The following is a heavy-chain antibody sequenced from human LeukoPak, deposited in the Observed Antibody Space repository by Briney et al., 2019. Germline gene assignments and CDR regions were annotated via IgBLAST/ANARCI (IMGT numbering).Heavy chain of an antibody. V-gene: IGHV4-34*01. CDR3: ARGPTDSYGYFNWFDP. Sequence: SETLSLTCAVYGGSFSGYYWSWIRQPPGKGLEWIGEINHSGSTNYNPSLKSRVTISVDTSKNQFSLKLSSVTAADTAVYYCARGPTDSYGYFNWFDPWGQGTLVTVSS. CDR2: INHSGST. CDR1: GGSFSGYY. D-gene: IGHD5-18*01. J-gene: IGHJ5*02.